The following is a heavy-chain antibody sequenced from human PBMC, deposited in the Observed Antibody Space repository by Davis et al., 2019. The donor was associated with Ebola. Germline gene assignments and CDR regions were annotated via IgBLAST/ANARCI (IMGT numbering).Heavy chain of an antibody. Sequence: GESLKISCAASGFTFSSYWMHWVRQAPGKGLVWVSRINSDGSSTSYADSVKGRFTISRDNAKNTLYLQMNSLRAEDTGSYYCAKPAFPYSEEDGFDRWGPGTSLIVSS. D-gene: IGHD2-15*01. V-gene: IGHV3-74*01. CDR3: AKPAFPYSEEDGFDR. CDR1: GFTFSSYW. J-gene: IGHJ3*02. CDR2: INSDGSST.